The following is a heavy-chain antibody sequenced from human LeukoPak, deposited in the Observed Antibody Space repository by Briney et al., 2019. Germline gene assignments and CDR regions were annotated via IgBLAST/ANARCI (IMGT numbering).Heavy chain of an antibody. V-gene: IGHV4-4*02. CDR1: GGSISSSNW. D-gene: IGHD1-20*01. CDR3: ARAIITGTPPGYYYYGMDV. J-gene: IGHJ6*02. CDR2: IYHGGST. Sequence: ASETLSLTCAVSGGSISSSNWWSWVRQPPGKGLEWIGEIYHGGSTNYNPSLKSRVTISVDKSKNQFSLKLSSVTAADTAVYYCARAIITGTPPGYYYYGMDVWGQGTTVTVSS.